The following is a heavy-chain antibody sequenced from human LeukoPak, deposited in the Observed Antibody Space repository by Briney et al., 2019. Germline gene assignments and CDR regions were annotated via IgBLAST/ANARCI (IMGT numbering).Heavy chain of an antibody. Sequence: GASVKVSCKASGYTFTSHGISWVRQAPGQGPEWMGWITAYNGNTNYAQKLQGRVTMTTDTSASTAYMELRSLRSDDTAVYYCASGRYNWSYGRVDYWGQGILVTVSS. CDR1: GYTFTSHG. V-gene: IGHV1-18*01. CDR2: ITAYNGNT. CDR3: ASGRYNWSYGRVDY. D-gene: IGHD1-7*01. J-gene: IGHJ4*02.